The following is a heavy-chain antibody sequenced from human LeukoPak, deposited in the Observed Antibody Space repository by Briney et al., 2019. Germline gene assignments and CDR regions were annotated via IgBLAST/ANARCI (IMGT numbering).Heavy chain of an antibody. Sequence: SETLSLTCAVYGGSFSGYYWSWIRQPPGKGLEWIGEINHSGSTNYNPSLKSRVTISVDTSKNQFSLKLSSVTAADTAVYYCARKGHYDTLTGFDYWGQGILVTVSS. CDR1: GGSFSGYY. CDR2: INHSGST. J-gene: IGHJ4*02. V-gene: IGHV4-34*01. D-gene: IGHD3-9*01. CDR3: ARKGHYDTLTGFDY.